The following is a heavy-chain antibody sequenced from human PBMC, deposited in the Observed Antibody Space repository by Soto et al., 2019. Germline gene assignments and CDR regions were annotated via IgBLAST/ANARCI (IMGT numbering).Heavy chain of an antibody. CDR1: GFTFDDYA. CDR3: AKDTVDCSGGSCPYYYYYMDV. Sequence: EVQLMESGGGLVQPGRSLRLSCAASGFTFDDYAMHWVRQAPGKGLAWVSGISWNSGSIGYADSVKGRFTISRENDKNSLYLQMNSLRAEDTALYYCAKDTVDCSGGSCPYYYYYMDVWGKGTTVTVSS. CDR2: ISWNSGSI. J-gene: IGHJ6*03. V-gene: IGHV3-9*01. D-gene: IGHD2-15*01.